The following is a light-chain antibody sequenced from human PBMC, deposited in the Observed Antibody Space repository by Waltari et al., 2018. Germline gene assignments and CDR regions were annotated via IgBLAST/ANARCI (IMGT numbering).Light chain of an antibody. CDR2: GKN. CDR1: SLRTYY. Sequence: SSELTQDPAVSVALGQTVRITCQGDSLRTYYANWYQQKPGQAPVLVIYGKNNRPSGIPDRFSASSSGNTASLTITGAQAEDEADYYCNSLDSSFNHMVFGGGTKLTVL. CDR3: NSLDSSFNHMV. V-gene: IGLV3-19*01. J-gene: IGLJ2*01.